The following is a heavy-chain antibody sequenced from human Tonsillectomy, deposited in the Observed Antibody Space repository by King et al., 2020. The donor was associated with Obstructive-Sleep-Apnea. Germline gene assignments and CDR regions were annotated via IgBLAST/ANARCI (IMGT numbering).Heavy chain of an antibody. CDR3: ARETTDGSGTLYYFDY. D-gene: IGHD3-10*01. J-gene: IGHJ4*02. Sequence: QLVQSGAEVKKPGASVKVSCKASGYTFTSYTITWVRQAPGQGFEWMGWISAYNGNTNYAQKLQGRVTMTTDTSTSTAYMELRSLRSDDTAVYYCARETTDGSGTLYYFDYWGQGTLVTVSS. CDR1: GYTFTSYT. V-gene: IGHV1-18*01. CDR2: ISAYNGNT.